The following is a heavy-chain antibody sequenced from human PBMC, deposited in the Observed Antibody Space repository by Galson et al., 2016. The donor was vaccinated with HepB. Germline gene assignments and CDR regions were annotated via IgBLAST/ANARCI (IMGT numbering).Heavy chain of an antibody. Sequence: PALVKPTQTLTLTCTFSGFSLSTSGVAVGWIRQPPGKALEWLALIHWNDAKRYNPSLQSRLTITKDTSNKQVVLTMSDMDPVDTVTYFCAHYFLFWSRYLDEAFDYSGQGTLVTVSS. CDR2: IHWNDAK. V-gene: IGHV2-5*01. J-gene: IGHJ4*02. CDR3: AHYFLFWSRYLDEAFDY. CDR1: GFSLSTSGVA. D-gene: IGHD3-3*01.